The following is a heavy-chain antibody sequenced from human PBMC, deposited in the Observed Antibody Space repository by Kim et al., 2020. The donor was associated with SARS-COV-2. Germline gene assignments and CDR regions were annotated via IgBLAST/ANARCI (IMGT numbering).Heavy chain of an antibody. CDR1: GGSISSYY. J-gene: IGHJ4*02. V-gene: IGHV4-59*13. CDR3: ARSPGYYGSGSFDY. CDR2: IYYSGST. D-gene: IGHD3-10*01. Sequence: SETLSLTCTVSGGSISSYYWSWIRQPPGNGLEWIGYIYYSGSTNYNPSLKSRVTISVDTSKNQFSLKLSSVTAADTAVYYCARSPGYYGSGSFDYWGQGTLVTVSS.